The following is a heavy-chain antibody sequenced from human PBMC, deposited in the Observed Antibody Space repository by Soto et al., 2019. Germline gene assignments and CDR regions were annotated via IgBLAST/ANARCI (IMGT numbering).Heavy chain of an antibody. CDR1: GFTFDDYA. CDR2: ISWNSGSI. J-gene: IGHJ6*02. D-gene: IGHD3-3*01. Sequence: GGSLRLSCAASGFTFDDYAMHWVRQAPGKGLEWVSGISWNSGSIGYADSVKGRFTISRDNAKNSLYLQMNSLRAEDTALYYCAKDSGYDLSGMDVWGQGTTVTVSS. CDR3: AKDSGYDLSGMDV. V-gene: IGHV3-9*01.